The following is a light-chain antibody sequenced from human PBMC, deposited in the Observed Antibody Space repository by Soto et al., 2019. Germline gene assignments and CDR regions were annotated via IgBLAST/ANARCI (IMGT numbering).Light chain of an antibody. CDR3: QQLGSSPFT. J-gene: IGKJ3*01. CDR1: QSVSSSY. CDR2: GAS. Sequence: EIVLTQSPGTLSLSPGERATLSCRASQSVSSSYLAWYQQKPGQAPRLLIYGASSRATGIPDRFSGSGSGTDFTLTISRLEPEDFAVYYCQQLGSSPFTFGPGTKVDIK. V-gene: IGKV3-20*01.